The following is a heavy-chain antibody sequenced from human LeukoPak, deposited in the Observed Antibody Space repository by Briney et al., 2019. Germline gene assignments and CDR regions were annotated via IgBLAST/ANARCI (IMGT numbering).Heavy chain of an antibody. CDR1: GFTFSSFW. J-gene: IGHJ3*02. CDR3: ARSLAAGFDI. V-gene: IGHV3-7*04. D-gene: IGHD6-25*01. Sequence: GGSLRLSCAASGFTFSSFWMSWVRQAPGRGLEWVANMKQDGSEKYYVDSVKGRFTISRDNAKNSLYLQMNSLRAENTAVYYCARSLAAGFDICGRGTMVTVSS. CDR2: MKQDGSEK.